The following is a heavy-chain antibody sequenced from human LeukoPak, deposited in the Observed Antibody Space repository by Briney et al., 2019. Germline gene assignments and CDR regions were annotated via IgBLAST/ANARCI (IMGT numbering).Heavy chain of an antibody. CDR3: ARGRQQWLERMDV. V-gene: IGHV4-39*07. D-gene: IGHD6-19*01. CDR2: IYYSGST. Sequence: SETLSLTCTVSGGSISSSSYYWGWIRQPPGKGLEWIGSIYYSGSTYYNPSLKSRVTISVDTSKNQFSLKLSSVTAADTAVYYCARGRQQWLERMDVWGKGTTVTVSS. CDR1: GGSISSSSYY. J-gene: IGHJ6*04.